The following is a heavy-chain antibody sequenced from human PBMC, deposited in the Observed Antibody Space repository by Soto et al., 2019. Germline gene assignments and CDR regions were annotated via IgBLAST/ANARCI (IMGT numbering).Heavy chain of an antibody. D-gene: IGHD2-2*01. CDR1: GFTFSSYA. CDR2: ISYDGSNK. V-gene: IGHV3-30-3*01. CDR3: AHLGYCSSTSCNFDY. J-gene: IGHJ4*02. Sequence: GGSLRLSCAAPGFTFSSYAMHWVPQAPGKGLEWVAVISYDGSNKYYADSVKGRFTISRDNSKNTLYLQMNSLRAEDTAVYYCAHLGYCSSTSCNFDYWGQGTLVTVSS.